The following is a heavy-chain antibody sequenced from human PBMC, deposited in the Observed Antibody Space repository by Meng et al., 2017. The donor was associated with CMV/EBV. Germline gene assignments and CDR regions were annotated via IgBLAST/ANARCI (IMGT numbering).Heavy chain of an antibody. CDR3: AGPVVDYYDSSGFTTPLDY. CDR2: ISYDGSKK. D-gene: IGHD3-22*01. J-gene: IGHJ4*02. CDR1: GFTFSSYA. Sequence: GESLKISCAASGFTFSSYAMHWVRQAPGKGLEWVAVISYDGSKKYYADSVKGRFTISRDNSKNTLYLQMNSLRAEDTAVYYCAGPVVDYYDSSGFTTPLDYWGQGTLVTVSS. V-gene: IGHV3-30-3*01.